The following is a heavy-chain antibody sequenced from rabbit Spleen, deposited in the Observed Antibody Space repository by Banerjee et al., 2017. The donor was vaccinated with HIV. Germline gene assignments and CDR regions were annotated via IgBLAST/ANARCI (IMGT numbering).Heavy chain of an antibody. CDR2: IDPVFGIT. D-gene: IGHD4-2*01. J-gene: IGHJ4*01. CDR1: GFTLSSYY. Sequence: HLKESGGGLVQPGGSLKLSCTASGFTLSSYYMNWVRQAPGKGLEWIGYIDPVFGITYYANWVNGRFSISRENAQNTVFLQMTSLTAADTATYFCARDGAGGRVFNLWGQGTLVTVS. V-gene: IGHV1S7*01. CDR3: ARDGAGGRVFNL.